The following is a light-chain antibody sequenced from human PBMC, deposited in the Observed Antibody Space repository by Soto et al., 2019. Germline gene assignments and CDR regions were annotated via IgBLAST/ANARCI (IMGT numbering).Light chain of an antibody. V-gene: IGKV3-11*01. Sequence: EIVLTQSPATLSLSPGERATLSSRASQSVSTSLAGYQQKPAQAPRLLFSDASNRATGIPGRFSGSGSGTDFSLTISSLEPEDFAVYYCQQRSNWPPRFTFGPGTKVDIK. CDR2: DAS. J-gene: IGKJ3*01. CDR3: QQRSNWPPRFT. CDR1: QSVSTS.